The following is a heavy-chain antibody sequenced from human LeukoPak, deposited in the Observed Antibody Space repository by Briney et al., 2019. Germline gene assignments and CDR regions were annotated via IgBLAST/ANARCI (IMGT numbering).Heavy chain of an antibody. V-gene: IGHV3-74*01. D-gene: IGHD3-3*01. CDR3: ATTPSEGGTVIIGYYFDY. CDR2: INSDGSST. J-gene: IGHJ4*02. Sequence: TGGSLRLSCAASGFTFSSYSMNWVRQAPGKGLVWVSRINSDGSSTSYADSVKGRFTISRDNAKNTLYLQMNSLRAEDTAVYYCATTPSEGGTVIIGYYFDYWGQGTLVTVSS. CDR1: GFTFSSYS.